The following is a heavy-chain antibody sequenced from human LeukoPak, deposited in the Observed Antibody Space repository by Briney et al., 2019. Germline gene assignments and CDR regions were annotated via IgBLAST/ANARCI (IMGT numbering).Heavy chain of an antibody. J-gene: IGHJ5*02. CDR1: GGTFSSYA. Sequence: ASVKVSCKASGGTFSSYAISWVRQAPGQGLEWMGWISAYNGNTNYAQKLQGRVTMTTDTSTSTAYMELRSLRSDDTAVYYCARDNDRIAAAARNWFDPWGQGTLVTVSS. V-gene: IGHV1-18*01. CDR3: ARDNDRIAAAARNWFDP. CDR2: ISAYNGNT. D-gene: IGHD6-13*01.